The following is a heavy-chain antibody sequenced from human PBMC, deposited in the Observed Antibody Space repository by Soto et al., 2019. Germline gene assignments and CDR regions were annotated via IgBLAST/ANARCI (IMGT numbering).Heavy chain of an antibody. J-gene: IGHJ6*02. Sequence: PGGSLRLSCAASESTFSGSAIHWVRQAPGKGREWVGIIRSRDNNYATSSGESVRGMFTLFRHDLKNMAYLEMNTLKTEDTAIYYCARGQQAAIGEYYYHGLDVWGQGTSVTVSS. D-gene: IGHD3-10*01. CDR2: IRSRDNNYAT. CDR3: ARGQQAAIGEYYYHGLDV. V-gene: IGHV3-73*01. CDR1: ESTFSGSA.